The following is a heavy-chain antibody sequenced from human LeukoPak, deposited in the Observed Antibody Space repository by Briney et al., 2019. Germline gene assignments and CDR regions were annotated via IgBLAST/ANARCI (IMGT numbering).Heavy chain of an antibody. D-gene: IGHD6-6*01. Sequence: ASVKVSCKASGYTFTGYYMHWVRQAPGQGLEWMGWINPNSGGTNYAQKFQGRVTMTRDTSISTAYMELSRLRSDDTAVYYCARDSIAARPGFDYWGQETLVTVSS. V-gene: IGHV1-2*02. J-gene: IGHJ4*02. CDR3: ARDSIAARPGFDY. CDR1: GYTFTGYY. CDR2: INPNSGGT.